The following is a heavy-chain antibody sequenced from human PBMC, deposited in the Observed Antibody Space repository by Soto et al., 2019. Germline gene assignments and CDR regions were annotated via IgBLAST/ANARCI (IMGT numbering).Heavy chain of an antibody. J-gene: IGHJ4*02. CDR3: ARQNDYGGNPYDY. CDR1: GGSISSSSHY. Sequence: QLQLQESGPGLANPSETLSLTCTVSGGSISSSSHYWGWIRQPPGKGLEWIGSIYYSGTTYYNPSLKSRVNISVDTSKNRVSRRLSSVTAADTAVYYCARQNDYGGNPYDYWGQGALVTVSS. CDR2: IYYSGTT. V-gene: IGHV4-39*01. D-gene: IGHD4-17*01.